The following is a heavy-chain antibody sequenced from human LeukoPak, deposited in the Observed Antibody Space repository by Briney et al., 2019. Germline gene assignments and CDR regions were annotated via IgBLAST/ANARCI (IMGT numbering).Heavy chain of an antibody. J-gene: IGHJ4*02. V-gene: IGHV4-59*11. CDR3: AGAPNWSYFDY. Sequence: SETLSLTCTVSGASMSSHYWSWLRQSPGKGLEWIGNIYYSGSTNYNPSLKSRGTISVDTPKNQFSLKLSSVTTADAAVYYCAGAPNWSYFDYWGQGTLVTASS. CDR2: IYYSGST. D-gene: IGHD1-20*01. CDR1: GASMSSHY.